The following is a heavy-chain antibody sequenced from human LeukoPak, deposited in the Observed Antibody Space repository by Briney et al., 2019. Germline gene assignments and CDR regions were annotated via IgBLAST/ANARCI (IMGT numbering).Heavy chain of an antibody. CDR2: VYYSGIT. CDR1: GDSIGTTNFY. CDR3: ARPAHNLRFLGAFDI. V-gene: IGHV4-39*01. Sequence: NPAETLSLTCSVSGDSIGTTNFYWAWIRQPPGKGLEWIGSVYYSGITYHNPSLDSRVTISVDTSKNQFSLRLSSVAAADTAVYYCARPAHNLRFLGAFDIWSHGTVVTVSS. J-gene: IGHJ3*02. D-gene: IGHD3-3*01.